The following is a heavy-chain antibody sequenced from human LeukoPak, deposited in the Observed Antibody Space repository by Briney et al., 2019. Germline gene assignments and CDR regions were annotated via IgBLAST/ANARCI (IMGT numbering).Heavy chain of an antibody. CDR2: IYPGDSDS. J-gene: IGHJ4*02. Sequence: GESLKISCKGSGYSFTNYWIGWVRQMPGKGLEWMGIIYPGDSDSRYSPSFQGQVTILVDKSISTAYLQWSSLKASDTAMYYCARPSLTTVDYWGQRTLVTVSS. CDR1: GYSFTNYW. CDR3: ARPSLTTVDY. V-gene: IGHV5-51*01. D-gene: IGHD4-11*01.